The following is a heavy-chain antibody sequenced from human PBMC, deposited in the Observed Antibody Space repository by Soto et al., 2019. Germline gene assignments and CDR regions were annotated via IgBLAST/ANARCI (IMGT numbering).Heavy chain of an antibody. CDR2: ISYDGSNK. CDR3: ARGDSGWYSSYFDS. Sequence: QVQLVESGGGVVQPGRSLRLSCAASGFTFSSYAMHWVRQAPGKGLEWVAVISYDGSNKYYADSVKGRFTISRDNSKNTLYRQTNSMRAEDTAVYYCARGDSGWYSSYFDSWGQGTLVTVSS. D-gene: IGHD6-19*01. J-gene: IGHJ4*02. V-gene: IGHV3-30-3*01. CDR1: GFTFSSYA.